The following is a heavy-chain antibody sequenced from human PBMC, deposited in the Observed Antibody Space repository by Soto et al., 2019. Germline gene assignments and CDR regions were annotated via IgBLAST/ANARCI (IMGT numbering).Heavy chain of an antibody. Sequence: QVQLVQSGAEVKKPGSSVKVSCKASGGTFNNYPITWVRQAPGEGLEWMGGSIPIFGTANYAQKFQGRVTISVDEYTSTAYMELSSLRSEYTAVYYCARGRGYSGDDHYYYFDRDVCGQVTTVTVSS. J-gene: IGHJ6*02. CDR1: GGTFNNYP. CDR2: SIPIFGTA. V-gene: IGHV1-69*01. CDR3: ARGRGYSGDDHYYYFDRDV. D-gene: IGHD5-12*01.